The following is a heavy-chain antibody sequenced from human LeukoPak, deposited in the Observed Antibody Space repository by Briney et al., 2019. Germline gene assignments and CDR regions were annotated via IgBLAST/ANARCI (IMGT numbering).Heavy chain of an antibody. CDR2: ILNIGST. CDR3: ARHVTAASRGFDY. V-gene: IGHV4-59*08. Sequence: PSETLSLTCTDSGGSISSYYWSWIRQPPGKGLEWIGYILNIGSTNYNPSLKSRVTISLDTSKNQFSLKLSSVTAAGTAVYYCARHVTAASRGFDYWGQGTLVTVSS. J-gene: IGHJ4*02. D-gene: IGHD6-25*01. CDR1: GGSISSYY.